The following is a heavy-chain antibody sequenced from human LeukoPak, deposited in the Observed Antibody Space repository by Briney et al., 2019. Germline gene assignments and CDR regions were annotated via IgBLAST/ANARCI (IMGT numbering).Heavy chain of an antibody. CDR1: GFTFSTYW. J-gene: IGHJ3*01. D-gene: IGHD6-13*01. Sequence: AGGSLRLSCAASGFTFSTYWMHWVRQVPGKGLVWVSRINSDGSITTYADSVKGRFTISRDNAKNTLYLQMNSLRVEDTAVYYCAGGISATGGGWGQGTMVTVSS. V-gene: IGHV3-74*01. CDR2: INSDGSIT. CDR3: AGGISATGGG.